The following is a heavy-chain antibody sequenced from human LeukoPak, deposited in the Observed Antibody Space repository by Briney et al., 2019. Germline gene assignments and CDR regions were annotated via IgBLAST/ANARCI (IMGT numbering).Heavy chain of an antibody. D-gene: IGHD1-1*01. Sequence: GGSLRLSCAASGFTFSSYAMHWVRQAPGKGLEWVAVISYDGSNKYYVDSVKGRFTISRDNSKNTLYLQMNSLRAEDTAVYYCARDGPGTTGTTLTFDYWGQGTLVTVSS. V-gene: IGHV3-30-3*01. J-gene: IGHJ4*02. CDR2: ISYDGSNK. CDR3: ARDGPGTTGTTLTFDY. CDR1: GFTFSSYA.